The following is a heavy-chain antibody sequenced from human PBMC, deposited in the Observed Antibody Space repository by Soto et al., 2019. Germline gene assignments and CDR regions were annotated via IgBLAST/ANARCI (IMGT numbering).Heavy chain of an antibody. CDR3: ARLPGSSSWYEEDYYGMDV. CDR2: MNHSGST. CDR1: GGSFSGYY. J-gene: IGHJ6*02. V-gene: IGHV4-34*01. D-gene: IGHD6-13*01. Sequence: SETLSLSCAVYGGSFSGYYWSWIRQPPGKGLEWIGDMNHSGSTNYNPSLKSRVTISVDTSMNQFSLQPSSVTAADTAVYYCARLPGSSSWYEEDYYGMDVWGQGTTVTVS.